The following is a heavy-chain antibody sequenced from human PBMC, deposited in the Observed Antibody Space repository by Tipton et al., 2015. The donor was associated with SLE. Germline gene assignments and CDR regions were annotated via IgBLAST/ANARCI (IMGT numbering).Heavy chain of an antibody. J-gene: IGHJ4*02. CDR3: ASGAVGATDY. V-gene: IGHV4-38-2*01. D-gene: IGHD1-26*01. CDR2: IYHSGST. Sequence: TLSLTCAVSGYSISSGYYWGWIRQPPGKGLEWIGSIYHSGSTYYNPSLKSRVTISVDTSKNQFSLKLSSVTAADTAVYYCASGAVGATDYWGQGTLVTVSS. CDR1: GYSISSGYY.